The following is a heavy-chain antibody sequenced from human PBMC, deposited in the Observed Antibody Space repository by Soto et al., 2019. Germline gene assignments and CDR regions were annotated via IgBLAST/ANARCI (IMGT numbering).Heavy chain of an antibody. Sequence: GGSLRLSCAASGFTFSSYAMSWVRQAPGKGLEWVSAISGSGGSTYYADSVKGRFTISRDNSKNTLYLQMNSLRAEDTAVYYCAKDRSASGSYNGYFDYWGQGXLVTVYS. CDR1: GFTFSSYA. CDR3: AKDRSASGSYNGYFDY. J-gene: IGHJ4*02. CDR2: ISGSGGST. D-gene: IGHD1-26*01. V-gene: IGHV3-23*01.